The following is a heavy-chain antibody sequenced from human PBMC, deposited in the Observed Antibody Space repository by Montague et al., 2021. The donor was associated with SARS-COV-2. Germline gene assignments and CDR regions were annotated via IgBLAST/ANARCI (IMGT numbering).Heavy chain of an antibody. CDR1: GDSVSSSIAT. D-gene: IGHD2-2*01. V-gene: IGHV6-1*01. CDR2: TYYRSKWYN. J-gene: IGHJ4*02. CDR3: ARIPVGSKYYFDF. Sequence: CAISGDSVSSSIATWNWIRQSPSRGLEWLGRTYYRSKWYNDYAESVKSRITIDPDTSKHQFSLHLNSVTPEDTAVYYCARIPVGSKYYFDFWGQGTPVTVSS.